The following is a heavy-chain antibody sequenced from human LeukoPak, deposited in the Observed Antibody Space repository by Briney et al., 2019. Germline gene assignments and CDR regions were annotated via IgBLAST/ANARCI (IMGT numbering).Heavy chain of an antibody. J-gene: IGHJ5*02. V-gene: IGHV4-38-2*01. CDR1: GYSIRNENW. D-gene: IGHD5-18*01. Sequence: SETLSLTCAVSGYSIRNENWWGWIRQPPGKRLEWIGSIYYSGSTFYNPSLKSRVTISVDTSKNQFSLKLSFVTAADTAVYYCATSASGYNYAHGAWGQGTLVTVSS. CDR2: IYYSGST. CDR3: ATSASGYNYAHGA.